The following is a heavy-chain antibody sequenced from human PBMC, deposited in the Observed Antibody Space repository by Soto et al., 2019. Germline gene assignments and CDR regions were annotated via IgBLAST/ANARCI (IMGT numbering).Heavy chain of an antibody. CDR1: GVTVRRYG. CDR2: IKQAGSEK. D-gene: IGHD3-22*01. CDR3: ARDLDSSGYYDALDI. Sequence: PRGSLRLSCASSGVTVRRYGMSWVRHGPGKGLEWVANIKQAGSEKYYVDAVKGRFTISRDNATNPLYLQMNRLRAEDTAVYYCARDLDSSGYYDALDIWGQGTMVTVSS. J-gene: IGHJ3*02. V-gene: IGHV3-7*03.